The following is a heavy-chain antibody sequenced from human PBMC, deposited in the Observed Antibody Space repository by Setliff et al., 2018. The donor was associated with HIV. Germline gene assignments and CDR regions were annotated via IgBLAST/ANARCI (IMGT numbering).Heavy chain of an antibody. D-gene: IGHD3-10*01. CDR3: ARLSGGMVPNY. CDR2: IHHSGAA. J-gene: IGHJ4*02. CDR1: GGSISSSSYY. V-gene: IGHV4-39*01. Sequence: SETLSLTCTVSGGSISSSSYYWGWIRQPPGKGLEWIGSIHHSGAAYDNPSLKSRVTISVDPSKNQILLRLSSVTAADTAVYYCARLSGGMVPNYWGQGTLVTVSS.